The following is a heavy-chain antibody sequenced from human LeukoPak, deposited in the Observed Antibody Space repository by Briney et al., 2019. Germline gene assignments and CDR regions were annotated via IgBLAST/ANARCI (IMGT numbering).Heavy chain of an antibody. CDR1: GFTFSRYA. CDR3: ARDRYGSGSDYGVTLFDP. Sequence: GGSLTLSCFASGFTFSRYAMHWVRYAPGKGLGWVALISYAGDDKLYADSVKGRFNISRDDYRNMLHLQMDSLRPEDTAVYYCARDRYGSGSDYGVTLFDPWGQGTLVTVSS. V-gene: IGHV3-30-3*01. J-gene: IGHJ5*02. D-gene: IGHD3-10*01. CDR2: ISYAGDDK.